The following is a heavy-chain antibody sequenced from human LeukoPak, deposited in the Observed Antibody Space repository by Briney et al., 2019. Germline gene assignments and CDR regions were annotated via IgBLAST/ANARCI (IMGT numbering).Heavy chain of an antibody. V-gene: IGHV3-21*01. Sequence: GGSLRLSCAASGFTFSSYSMNWVRQAPGKGLEWVSSISSSSSYIYYADSVKGRFTISRDNAKNSLYLQMNSLRAEDTAVYYCVTIAADGPGHAFDIWGQGTMVTVSS. CDR2: ISSSSSYI. D-gene: IGHD6-13*01. J-gene: IGHJ3*02. CDR3: VTIAADGPGHAFDI. CDR1: GFTFSSYS.